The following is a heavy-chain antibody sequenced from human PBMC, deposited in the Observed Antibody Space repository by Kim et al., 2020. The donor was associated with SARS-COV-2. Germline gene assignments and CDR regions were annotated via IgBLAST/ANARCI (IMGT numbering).Heavy chain of an antibody. CDR3: ARGGPAQPQLRYFDWPRDWFDP. J-gene: IGHJ5*02. D-gene: IGHD3-9*01. Sequence: ASVKVSCKASGYTFTSYDINWVRQATGQGLEWMGWMNPNSGNTGYAQKFQGRVTMTRNTSISTAYMELSSLRSEDTAVYYCARGGPAQPQLRYFDWPRDWFDPWGQGTLVTVSS. CDR2: MNPNSGNT. CDR1: GYTFTSYD. V-gene: IGHV1-8*01.